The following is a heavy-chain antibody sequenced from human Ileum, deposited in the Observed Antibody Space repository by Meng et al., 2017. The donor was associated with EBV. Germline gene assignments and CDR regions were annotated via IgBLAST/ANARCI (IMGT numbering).Heavy chain of an antibody. CDR3: AREARSSGYHPGIGP. CDR2: INHSGST. V-gene: IGHV4-34*02. Sequence: QVQLKQGGAGLLKPSEPRSLTCAVYGGFFSGYYWSWIRQSPGKGLEWIGEINHSGSTNYNPSLKSRVTISVDTSKNQFSLKLTSVTAADTAVYYCAREARSSGYHPGIGPWGQGTLVTVSS. D-gene: IGHD3-22*01. CDR1: GGFFSGYY. J-gene: IGHJ5*02.